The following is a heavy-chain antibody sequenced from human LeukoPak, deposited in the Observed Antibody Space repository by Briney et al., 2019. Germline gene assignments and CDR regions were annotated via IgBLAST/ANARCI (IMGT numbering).Heavy chain of an antibody. Sequence: PSETLSLTCTVSGDSISTYYWSWVRQPPGKGLEWIGYIYYSGGTNYNPSLKSRVTISVDRSKNQFSLKLSSVTAADTAVYYCARGEGGYYGSGRPYYFDYWGQGTLVTVSS. CDR1: GDSISTYY. D-gene: IGHD3-10*01. CDR3: ARGEGGYYGSGRPYYFDY. CDR2: IYYSGGT. J-gene: IGHJ4*02. V-gene: IGHV4-59*08.